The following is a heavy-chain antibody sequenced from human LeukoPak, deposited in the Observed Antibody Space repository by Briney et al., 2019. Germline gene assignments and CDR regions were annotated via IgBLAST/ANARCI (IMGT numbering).Heavy chain of an antibody. V-gene: IGHV3-11*06. Sequence: GGSLRLSRAASGFTFSDYYMSWIRQAPGKGLEWVSYISSSSSYTNYADSVKGRFTISRDNAKNSLYLQMNSLRAEDTAVYYCASRGEEYYDFWEWGQGTLVTVSS. J-gene: IGHJ4*02. CDR1: GFTFSDYY. CDR2: ISSSSSYT. D-gene: IGHD3-3*01. CDR3: ASRGEEYYDFWE.